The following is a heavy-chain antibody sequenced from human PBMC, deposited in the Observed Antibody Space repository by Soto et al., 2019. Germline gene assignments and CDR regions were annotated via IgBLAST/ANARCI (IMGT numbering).Heavy chain of an antibody. D-gene: IGHD7-27*01. Sequence: GGSLRLSCAASGFTFSSYWMSWVRQVPGKGLEWVANIKQDGSEKYYVDSVKGRYTISRDNAKNSLYLQMNSLRAEDTAVYYCASAPPLGFDAFDIWGQGTMVTVSS. V-gene: IGHV3-7*01. CDR1: GFTFSSYW. CDR2: IKQDGSEK. CDR3: ASAPPLGFDAFDI. J-gene: IGHJ3*02.